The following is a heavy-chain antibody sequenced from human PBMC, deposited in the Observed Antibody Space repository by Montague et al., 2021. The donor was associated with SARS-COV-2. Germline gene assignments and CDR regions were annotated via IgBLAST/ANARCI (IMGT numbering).Heavy chain of an antibody. D-gene: IGHD3-10*01. V-gene: IGHV4-59*05. Sequence: SETLSLTCAVSGGSISSYYWSWIRQPPGKGLEWIGSIYYSGSTYYNPSLKSRVTISVDTSKNQLSLKLSSVTAADTAVYYCARREDYYGSGSYPNWGQGTLVTVSS. CDR3: ARREDYYGSGSYPN. CDR2: IYYSGST. CDR1: GGSISSYY. J-gene: IGHJ4*02.